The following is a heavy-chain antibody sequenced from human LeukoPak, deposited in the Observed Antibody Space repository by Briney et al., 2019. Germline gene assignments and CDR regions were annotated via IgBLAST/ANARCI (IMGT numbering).Heavy chain of an antibody. V-gene: IGHV3-11*06. CDR2: ISSSSYT. CDR1: GFTFSDFY. Sequence: GGCLRLSCAASGFTFSDFYMTWIRQAPGKGLEWVSYISSSSYTNYADSVKGRFTISRDNAKNSLYLQMNSLRAEDTAVYYCARGQADFDSWGQGTLVTVSS. J-gene: IGHJ4*02. CDR3: ARGQADFDS.